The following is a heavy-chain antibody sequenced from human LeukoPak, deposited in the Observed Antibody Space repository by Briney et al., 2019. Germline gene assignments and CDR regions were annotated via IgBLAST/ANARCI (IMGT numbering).Heavy chain of an antibody. Sequence: SETLSLTCTVSGGSISSSSYYWGWIRQPPGKGLEWIGSIYYSGSTYYNPSLKSRVTISVDTSKNQFSLKLSSVTAADTAVYYCVRDWVYYGRNWFDPWGQGTLVTVSS. J-gene: IGHJ5*02. CDR1: GGSISSSSYY. CDR3: VRDWVYYGRNWFDP. V-gene: IGHV4-39*07. CDR2: IYYSGST. D-gene: IGHD4-17*01.